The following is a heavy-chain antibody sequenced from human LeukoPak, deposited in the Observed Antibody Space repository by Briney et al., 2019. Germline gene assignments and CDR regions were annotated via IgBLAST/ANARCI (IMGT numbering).Heavy chain of an antibody. D-gene: IGHD3-3*01. CDR2: IWYDGSNK. Sequence: GGSLRLSCAASGFTFSSYGMHWVRQAPGKGLEWVAVIWYDGSNKYYADSMKGRFTISRDNSKNTLYLQMNSLRAEDTAVYYCAKDRDFWSGGYMDVWGKGTTVTVSS. CDR3: AKDRDFWSGGYMDV. J-gene: IGHJ6*03. CDR1: GFTFSSYG. V-gene: IGHV3-33*06.